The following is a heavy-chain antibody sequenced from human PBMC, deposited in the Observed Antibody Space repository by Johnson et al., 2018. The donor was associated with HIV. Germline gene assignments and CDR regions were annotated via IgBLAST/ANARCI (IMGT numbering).Heavy chain of an antibody. Sequence: VQLVESGGGLVKPGGSLRLSCAASGFSFTNAWMTWVRQAPGKGLEWVSGINWNGGTTDYAAPVNGRFTISRDDSKNTLYLQMNSLRAEDMAVYYCARGIPTLPLTGTRGFDIWGQGTMVTVSS. J-gene: IGHJ3*02. CDR2: INWNGGTT. D-gene: IGHD1-20*01. CDR1: GFSFTNAW. CDR3: ARGIPTLPLTGTRGFDI. V-gene: IGHV3-15*01.